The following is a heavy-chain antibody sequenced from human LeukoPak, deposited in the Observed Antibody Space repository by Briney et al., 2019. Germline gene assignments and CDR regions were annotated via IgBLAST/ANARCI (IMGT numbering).Heavy chain of an antibody. CDR3: AKTPRLYYDSSGFFDY. CDR1: GFTFNRYW. V-gene: IGHV3-74*01. J-gene: IGHJ4*02. D-gene: IGHD3-22*01. Sequence: GGSLRLSCAASGFTFNRYWMHWVRQAPGKGLVWVSRINAAGSSTTYADSVKGRFTISRDNSKNTLYLQMNSLRAEDTAVYYCAKTPRLYYDSSGFFDYWGQGTLVTVSS. CDR2: INAAGSST.